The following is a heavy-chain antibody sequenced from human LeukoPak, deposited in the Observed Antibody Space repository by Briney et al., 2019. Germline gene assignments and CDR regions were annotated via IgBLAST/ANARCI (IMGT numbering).Heavy chain of an antibody. CDR1: GGTFSSYA. J-gene: IGHJ4*02. CDR3: ARDERIGSGWYYFDY. Sequence: GASVKVSCKASGGTFSSYAISWVRQAPGQGLEWMGGIIPIFGTANYAQKFQGRVTITADESTSTAYMELSSLRSEDTAVYYCARDERIGSGWYYFDYWGQGTLVTVSS. D-gene: IGHD6-19*01. V-gene: IGHV1-69*01. CDR2: IIPIFGTA.